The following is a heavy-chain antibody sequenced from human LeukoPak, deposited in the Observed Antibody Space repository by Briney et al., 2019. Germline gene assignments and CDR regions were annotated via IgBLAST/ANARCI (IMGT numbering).Heavy chain of an antibody. J-gene: IGHJ4*02. CDR1: GFTFSSYA. D-gene: IGHD5-12*01. CDR2: ISGSGGST. CDR3: ARVEASGYDYGAFDY. V-gene: IGHV3-23*01. Sequence: GGSLRLSCAASGFTFSSYAMSWVRQAPGKGLEWVSAISGSGGSTYYADSVKGRFTIARENTKNTGDVQMNRLRAEDTAVYYCARVEASGYDYGAFDYWGQGTLVTVSS.